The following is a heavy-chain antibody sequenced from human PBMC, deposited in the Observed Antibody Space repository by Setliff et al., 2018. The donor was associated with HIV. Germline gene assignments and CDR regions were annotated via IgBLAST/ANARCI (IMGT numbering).Heavy chain of an antibody. V-gene: IGHV1-3*01. D-gene: IGHD3-16*02. CDR2: INAGSGNT. Sequence: GASVKVSCKASGYTFSTYAIHWVRQAPGQRLEWMGWINAGSGNTKYSQRFQGRVTMTADTSTDTAYMALSSLTSEDTAVYYCATDPGRRITFGGVIVNPDYWGQGTLVTVSS. J-gene: IGHJ4*02. CDR1: GYTFSTYA. CDR3: ATDPGRRITFGGVIVNPDY.